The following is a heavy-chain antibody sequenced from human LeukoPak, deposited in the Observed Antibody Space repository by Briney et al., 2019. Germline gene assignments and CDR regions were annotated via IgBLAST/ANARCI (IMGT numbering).Heavy chain of an antibody. V-gene: IGHV3-23*01. D-gene: IGHD2-2*01. J-gene: IGHJ4*02. CDR1: GFTFSSYA. CDR2: ISGSGGST. Sequence: GGSLRLSCAASGFTFSSYAMSWVRQAPGKGLEWVSAISGSGGSTYYADSVKGRFTISRDNSKNTLYLQMNSLRAEDTAVYYCAKGRGIKVTVPIYYFDYWGQGTLVTVSS. CDR3: AKGRGIKVTVPIYYFDY.